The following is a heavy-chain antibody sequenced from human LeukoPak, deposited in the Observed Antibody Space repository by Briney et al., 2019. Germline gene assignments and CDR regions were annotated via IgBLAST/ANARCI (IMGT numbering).Heavy chain of an antibody. J-gene: IGHJ4*02. Sequence: PSQTLSLTCTVSGGSISSGGYYWSWIRQPPGKGLEWIGYIYYSGSTYYNPSLKSRLTISLDTSKNQFSLKLGSVTAADTAVYYCARGRTTILKIKTTGYFDYWGQGALVPVSS. D-gene: IGHD3-9*01. CDR3: ARGRTTILKIKTTGYFDY. CDR2: IYYSGST. V-gene: IGHV4-30-4*01. CDR1: GGSISSGGYY.